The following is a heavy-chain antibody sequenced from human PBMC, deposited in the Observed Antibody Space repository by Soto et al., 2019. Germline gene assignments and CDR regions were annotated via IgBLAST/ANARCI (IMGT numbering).Heavy chain of an antibody. Sequence: SETLSLTXTVSGGSISSSSYYWGWIRQPPGKGLEWIGSIYYSGSTYYNPSLKSRVTISVDTSKNQFSLKPSSVTAADTAVYYCARLSIMITSYWGQGTLVTVSS. D-gene: IGHD3-16*01. J-gene: IGHJ4*02. CDR3: ARLSIMITSY. CDR2: IYYSGST. V-gene: IGHV4-39*01. CDR1: GGSISSSSYY.